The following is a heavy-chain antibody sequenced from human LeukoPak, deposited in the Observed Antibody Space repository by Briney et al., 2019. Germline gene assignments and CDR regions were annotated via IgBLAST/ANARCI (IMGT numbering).Heavy chain of an antibody. CDR1: GGSFSGHY. CDR3: ARGQGIAAAGTLDY. J-gene: IGHJ4*02. V-gene: IGHV4-34*01. CDR2: INHSGST. D-gene: IGHD6-13*01. Sequence: PSETLSLTCAVYGGSFSGHYWSWLRQSPGKGLEWIGEINHSGSTNYNPSLKSRGTISVDTSKNQFSLKLSSVTAADTAVYYCARGQGIAAAGTLDYWGQGTLVTVSS.